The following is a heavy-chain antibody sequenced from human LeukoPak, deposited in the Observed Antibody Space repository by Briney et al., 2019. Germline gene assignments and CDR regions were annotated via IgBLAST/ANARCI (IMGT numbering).Heavy chain of an antibody. V-gene: IGHV1-69*04. J-gene: IGHJ3*02. Sequence: SVKVSCKASGGTFSSYAISWVRQAPGQGLEWMGRIIPILGIANYAQKFQGRVTITADKSTSTAYMELSSLRSEDTAVYYCARGGSPRGAFDIWGQGTMVTVSS. CDR2: IIPILGIA. CDR3: ARGGSPRGAFDI. D-gene: IGHD6-19*01. CDR1: GGTFSSYA.